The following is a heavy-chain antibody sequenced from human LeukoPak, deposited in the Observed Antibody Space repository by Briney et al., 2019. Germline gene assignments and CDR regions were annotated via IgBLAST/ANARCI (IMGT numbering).Heavy chain of an antibody. V-gene: IGHV1-69*05. CDR1: GGTFSGYA. CDR2: IIPIFGTA. J-gene: IGHJ4*02. Sequence: ASVKVSCKASGGTFSGYAISWVRQAPGQGLEWMGGIIPIFGTANYAQKFQGRVTITTDESTSTAYMELSSLRSEDTAVYYCARGGEMATINSMDYWGQGTLVTVSS. D-gene: IGHD5-24*01. CDR3: ARGGEMATINSMDY.